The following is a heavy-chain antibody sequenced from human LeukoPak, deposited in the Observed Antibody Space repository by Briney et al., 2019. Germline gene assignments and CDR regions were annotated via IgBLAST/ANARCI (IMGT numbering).Heavy chain of an antibody. J-gene: IGHJ4*02. D-gene: IGHD2-8*01. CDR3: ARERYCTNGVCLVY. CDR2: INPNSGGT. CDR1: GYTFTGYY. V-gene: IGHV1-2*02. Sequence: ASVKVSCKASGYTFTGYYTHWVRQAPGQGLEWMGWINPNSGGTNYAQKFQGRVTLTRDTSISTAYMELSRLRSDDTAVYYCARERYCTNGVCLVYWGQGTLVTVSS.